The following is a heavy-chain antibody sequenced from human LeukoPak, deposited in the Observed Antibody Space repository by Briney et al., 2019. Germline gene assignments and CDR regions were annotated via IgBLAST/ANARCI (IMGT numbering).Heavy chain of an antibody. CDR1: GGSFSGYY. D-gene: IGHD6-13*01. J-gene: IGHJ4*02. Sequence: SETLSLTCAVYGGSFSGYYWSWIRQPPGKGLEWIGEINHSGSTNYNPSLKSRVTISVDTSKNQFSLKLSSVTAADTAVYYCATLAAALHFDYWGQGTLVTVAS. V-gene: IGHV4-34*01. CDR3: ATLAAALHFDY. CDR2: INHSGST.